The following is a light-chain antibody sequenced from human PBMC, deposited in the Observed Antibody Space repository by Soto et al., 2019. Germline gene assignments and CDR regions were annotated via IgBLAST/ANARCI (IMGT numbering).Light chain of an antibody. V-gene: IGKV1-5*01. CDR3: QHYDIYST. Sequence: DIQMTQSPSSLSAAVGDRVTITCRASQAIGNDLNWYQRRPGKAPNLLIFDASTLQTGVPSRFSGSGSGTEFTLTINSLQPDDFGTYYCQHYDIYSTFGQGTKVDIK. J-gene: IGKJ1*01. CDR1: QAIGND. CDR2: DAS.